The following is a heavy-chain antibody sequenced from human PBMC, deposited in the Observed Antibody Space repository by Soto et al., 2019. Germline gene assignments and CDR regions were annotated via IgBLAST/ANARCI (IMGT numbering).Heavy chain of an antibody. CDR1: GFTFSSYS. CDR3: ARVPQPYSGSYYGGTHWVDP. D-gene: IGHD1-26*01. CDR2: ISRSSSYI. Sequence: GGSLRLSCAASGFTFSSYSMNWVRQAPGKGLEWVSSISRSSSYIYYADSVKGRFTISRDNAKNSLYLQMNSLRAEDTAVYYCARVPQPYSGSYYGGTHWVDPWGQGTLVTVSS. J-gene: IGHJ5*02. V-gene: IGHV3-21*01.